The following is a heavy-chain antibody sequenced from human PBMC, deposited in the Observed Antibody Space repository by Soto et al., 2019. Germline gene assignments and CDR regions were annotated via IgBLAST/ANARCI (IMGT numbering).Heavy chain of an antibody. Sequence: EVQLVESGGGLVKPGGSLRLSCAASALTFSTYSMYWVRQAPGKGLEWVSSISSSSSSIYYADSVRGRFTISRDNAKNPLYRQMNSPRAEDTAMYYCAKDNGYDAATLDYWGQGTLGTVSS. J-gene: IGHJ4*02. CDR2: ISSSSSSI. V-gene: IGHV3-21*01. CDR3: AKDNGYDAATLDY. D-gene: IGHD5-12*01. CDR1: ALTFSTYS.